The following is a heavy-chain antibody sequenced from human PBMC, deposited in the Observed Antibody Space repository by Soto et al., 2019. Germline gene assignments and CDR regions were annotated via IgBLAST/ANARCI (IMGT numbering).Heavy chain of an antibody. CDR2: INHSGST. D-gene: IGHD3-10*01. J-gene: IGHJ4*02. Sequence: ETLSLTCAVYGGSFSGYYWSWIRQPPGKGLEWIGEINHSGSTNYNPSLKSRVTISVDTSKNQFSLKLSSVTAADTAVYYCARGVSSTPLITIDYWGQGTLVTVS. V-gene: IGHV4-34*01. CDR1: GGSFSGYY. CDR3: ARGVSSTPLITIDY.